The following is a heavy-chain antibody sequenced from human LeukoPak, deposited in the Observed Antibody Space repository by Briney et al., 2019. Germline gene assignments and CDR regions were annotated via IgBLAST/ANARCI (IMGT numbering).Heavy chain of an antibody. CDR1: GFTFSSYG. CDR3: AKDFTFGAVIAPFDY. CDR2: IRYDGSDK. Sequence: PGGSLRLSCAASGFTFSSYGMHWVRQAPGKGLEWVAFIRYDGSDKYYADSVKGRFTISRDNSKNTLFLQMNSLRAEDTAVYYCAKDFTFGAVIAPFDYWGQGTLVAVSS. D-gene: IGHD3-16*02. J-gene: IGHJ4*02. V-gene: IGHV3-30*02.